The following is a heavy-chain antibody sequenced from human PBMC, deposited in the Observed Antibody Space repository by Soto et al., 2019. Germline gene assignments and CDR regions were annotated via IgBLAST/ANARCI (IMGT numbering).Heavy chain of an antibody. CDR1: GCTFSSYG. J-gene: IGHJ3*01. CDR2: IWYDGSNK. Sequence: PGGSLRLSCAASGCTFSSYGMHWVRQAQGKGLEWVAVIWYDGSNKYYADSVKGRFTISRDNSKNTLYLQMNSLRAEDTAIYYCAKDSGLPGFGVVIHAFDVWGQGTRVTVSS. CDR3: AKDSGLPGFGVVIHAFDV. D-gene: IGHD3-3*01. V-gene: IGHV3-33*06.